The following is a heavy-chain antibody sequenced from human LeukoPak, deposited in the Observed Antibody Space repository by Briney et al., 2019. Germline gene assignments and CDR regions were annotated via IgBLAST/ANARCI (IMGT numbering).Heavy chain of an antibody. CDR3: ARRGYSSSWRYYYGMDV. CDR2: INYSGST. CDR1: GGSIASAGYY. V-gene: IGHV4-31*03. J-gene: IGHJ6*02. Sequence: PSETLSLTCTFSGGSIASAGYYWSWIRQHPGKGLEWIGYINYSGSTYYNPSLKSRVTISGDTSKNQFSLKLSSVTAADTAVYYCARRGYSSSWRYYYGMDVWGQGTTVTVSS. D-gene: IGHD6-13*01.